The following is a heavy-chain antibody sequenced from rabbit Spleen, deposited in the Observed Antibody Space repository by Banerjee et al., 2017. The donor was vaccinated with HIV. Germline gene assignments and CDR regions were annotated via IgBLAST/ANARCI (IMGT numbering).Heavy chain of an antibody. Sequence: QSLEESGGDLVKPGASLTLTCIASGVSFSGNSYMCWVRQAPGKGLEWIACIDTSDGDTDYANWPKGRFTISKASSTTVTLKMTSLTAADTATYFCARNYVNAFDPWGQGTLVTVS. V-gene: IGHV1S40*01. CDR2: IDTSDGDT. D-gene: IGHD1-1*01. CDR3: ARNYVNAFDP. CDR1: GVSFSGNSY. J-gene: IGHJ2*01.